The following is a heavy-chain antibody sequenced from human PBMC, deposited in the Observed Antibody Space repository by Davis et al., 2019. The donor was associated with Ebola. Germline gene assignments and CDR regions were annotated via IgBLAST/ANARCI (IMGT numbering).Heavy chain of an antibody. CDR1: GYTFTSYG. D-gene: IGHD3-22*01. Sequence: ASVKVSCKASGYTFTSYGISWVRQAPGQGLEWMGIINPSGGSTSYAQKFQGRVTMTRDTSTSTVYMELSSLRSEDTAVYYCARVSYYYDSSGYLDAFDIWGQGTMVTVSS. J-gene: IGHJ3*02. V-gene: IGHV1-46*01. CDR2: INPSGGST. CDR3: ARVSYYYDSSGYLDAFDI.